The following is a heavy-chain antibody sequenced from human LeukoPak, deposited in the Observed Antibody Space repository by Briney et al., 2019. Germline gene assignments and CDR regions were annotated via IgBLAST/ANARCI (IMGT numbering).Heavy chain of an antibody. CDR3: ARDRTRAAGDFDY. D-gene: IGHD6-13*01. V-gene: IGHV1-18*01. CDR2: ISAYNGNT. CDR1: GYTFTNYD. Sequence: ASVKVSCKASGYTFTNYDISWVRQAPGQRLEWIGWISAYNGNTNYAQKFQGRVTMTTDTSTSTAYMELRSLRSDDTAVYYCARDRTRAAGDFDYWGQGTLVTVSS. J-gene: IGHJ4*02.